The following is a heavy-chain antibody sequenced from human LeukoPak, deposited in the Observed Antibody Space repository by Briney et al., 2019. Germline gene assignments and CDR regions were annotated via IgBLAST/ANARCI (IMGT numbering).Heavy chain of an antibody. D-gene: IGHD3-10*01. V-gene: IGHV3-30-3*02. J-gene: IGHJ4*02. CDR2: ISYDGSNK. CDR1: GFTFSSYA. CDR3: AKSSYSGSGIYFYYLDY. Sequence: PGGSLRLSCAASGFTFSSYAMHWVRQAPGKGLEWVAVISYDGSNKYYADSVKGRFTISRDNSKNTLYLQMNSLRAEDTAVYYCAKSSYSGSGIYFYYLDYWGQGTLVTVSS.